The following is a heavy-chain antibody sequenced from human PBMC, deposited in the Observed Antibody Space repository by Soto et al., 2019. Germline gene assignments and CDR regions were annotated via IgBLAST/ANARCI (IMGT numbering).Heavy chain of an antibody. CDR1: GYTFTSYA. V-gene: IGHV1-3*01. J-gene: IGHJ4*02. Sequence: QVQLVQSGAEVKKPGASVKVSCKASGYTFTSYAMHWVRQAPGQRLEWMGLINAGNGNTKYSQKFQGRVTITRDTSASTAYMELSSRRSEDTAVYYCARDIWFGLSDYWGQGTLVTVSS. CDR2: INAGNGNT. D-gene: IGHD3-10*01. CDR3: ARDIWFGLSDY.